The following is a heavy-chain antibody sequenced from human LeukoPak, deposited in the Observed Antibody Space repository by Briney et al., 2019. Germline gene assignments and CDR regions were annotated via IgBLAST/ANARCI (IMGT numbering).Heavy chain of an antibody. V-gene: IGHV3-23*01. D-gene: IGHD3-10*01. CDR1: GFTFCSFA. J-gene: IGHJ4*02. CDR2: ICGGSGGDT. CDR3: AKGSSSGRPYFFDY. Sequence: GGSLRLSCAASGFTFCSFAMGWVRQGPGKGLEWFVAICGGSGGDTYYATAVKGRFTISRDNSKTTLYLEMNTLRAEDTAVYYCAKGSSSGRPYFFDYWGQGTLVTVSS.